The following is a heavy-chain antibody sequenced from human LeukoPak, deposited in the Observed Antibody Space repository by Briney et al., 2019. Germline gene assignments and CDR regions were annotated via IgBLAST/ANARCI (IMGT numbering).Heavy chain of an antibody. V-gene: IGHV3-64*01. D-gene: IGHD6-13*01. J-gene: IGHJ3*02. CDR2: ISSNGGST. Sequence: GGSLRLSCAASGFTFSSYAMHWVRQAPGKGLEYVSAISSNGGSTYYANSVKGRFTISRDNSKNTLYLQMGSLRAEDMAVYYCARVQYSSSGTGAFDIWGQGTMVTVSS. CDR1: GFTFSSYA. CDR3: ARVQYSSSGTGAFDI.